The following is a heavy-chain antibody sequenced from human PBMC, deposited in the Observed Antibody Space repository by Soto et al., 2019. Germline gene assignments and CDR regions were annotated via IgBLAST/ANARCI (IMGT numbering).Heavy chain of an antibody. Sequence: QLQLQESGPGLVKPSETLSLTCTVSGGSISSSSYYWGWIRQPPGKGLEWIGSTYYSGSTYYNPSLNSRVTISVDTSKNQFSLKMSSVTAADTAVYDCARQGSDYVAVPYYYYYMDVWGKGTTVTVSS. D-gene: IGHD4-17*01. J-gene: IGHJ6*03. CDR2: TYYSGST. V-gene: IGHV4-39*01. CDR1: GGSISSSSYY. CDR3: ARQGSDYVAVPYYYYYMDV.